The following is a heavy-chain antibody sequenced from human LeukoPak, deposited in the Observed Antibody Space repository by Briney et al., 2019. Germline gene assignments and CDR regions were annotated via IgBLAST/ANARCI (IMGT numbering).Heavy chain of an antibody. Sequence: SETLSLTCAVYGGSFSGYYWSWIRQPPGKGLEWIGEINHSGSTNYNPSLKSRVTISVDTSKNQFSLKLSSVTAADTAVYYCAREEGPLLWFGESPVGFDYWGQGTLVTVSS. D-gene: IGHD3-10*01. J-gene: IGHJ4*02. V-gene: IGHV4-34*01. CDR3: AREEGPLLWFGESPVGFDY. CDR1: GGSFSGYY. CDR2: INHSGST.